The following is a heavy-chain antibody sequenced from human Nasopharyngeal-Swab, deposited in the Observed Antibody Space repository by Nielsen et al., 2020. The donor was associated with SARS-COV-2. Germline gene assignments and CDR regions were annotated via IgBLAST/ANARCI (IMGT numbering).Heavy chain of an antibody. Sequence: SCAASGFTFSDYGMHWVRPAPGKGLEWVAVISYDGSDKYYADSVKGRFTISRDNSKNTLYLQMNSLRAEDTAVYYCAKSTYSSGWYGRYDYWGQGTLVTVSS. V-gene: IGHV3-30*18. D-gene: IGHD6-19*01. CDR1: GFTFSDYG. CDR2: ISYDGSDK. J-gene: IGHJ4*02. CDR3: AKSTYSSGWYGRYDY.